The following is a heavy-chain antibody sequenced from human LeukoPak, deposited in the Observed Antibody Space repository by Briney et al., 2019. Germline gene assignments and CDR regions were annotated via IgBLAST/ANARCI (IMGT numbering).Heavy chain of an antibody. CDR1: GFTFSGYA. V-gene: IGHV3-23*01. CDR3: ARGTYYYDSSGARAIDY. J-gene: IGHJ4*02. Sequence: GGSLRLSCAASGFTFSGYAISWVRQAPGKGLEWVSAISGSGGGTYYADSVKGRFTISRDNSKNTLYLQMNSLRAEDTAVYYCARGTYYYDSSGARAIDYWGQGTLVTVSS. D-gene: IGHD3-22*01. CDR2: ISGSGGGT.